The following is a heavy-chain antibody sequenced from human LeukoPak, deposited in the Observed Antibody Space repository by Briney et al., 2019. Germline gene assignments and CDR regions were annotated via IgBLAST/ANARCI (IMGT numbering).Heavy chain of an antibody. J-gene: IGHJ4*02. Sequence: PSETLSLTCTVSGGSISSSSYYWGWIRQPPGKGLEWIGSIYYSGSTYYNPSLKSRVTISVDTSKNQFSLKLSSVTAADTAVYYCASQGDVVATSPFDYWGQGTLVTVSS. V-gene: IGHV4-39*07. CDR3: ASQGDVVATSPFDY. D-gene: IGHD5-12*01. CDR2: IYYSGST. CDR1: GGSISSSSYY.